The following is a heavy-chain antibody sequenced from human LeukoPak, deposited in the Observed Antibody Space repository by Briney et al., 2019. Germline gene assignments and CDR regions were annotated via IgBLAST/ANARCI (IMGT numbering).Heavy chain of an antibody. J-gene: IGHJ5*02. Sequence: PSETLSLTCTVSGGSISSSSFYWGWIRQPPGEGLEWIGSINYSGSTYYNSSLKSRVTISVDTSKNQFSLKLSSVTAADTAVYYCARGYGSGNNWFDPWGQGTLVTVSS. CDR2: INYSGST. CDR3: ARGYGSGNNWFDP. V-gene: IGHV4-39*01. D-gene: IGHD3-10*01. CDR1: GGSISSSSFY.